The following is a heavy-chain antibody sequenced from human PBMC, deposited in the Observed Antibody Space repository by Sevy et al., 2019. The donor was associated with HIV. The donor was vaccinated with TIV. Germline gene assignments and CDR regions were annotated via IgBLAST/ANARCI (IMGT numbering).Heavy chain of an antibody. CDR1: GDTLTNYG. Sequence: ASVKVSCKASGDTLTNYGISWVRQAPGQGLEWMGWLNAKNGNTNYAQKVQGRVIVTTDTSTSTAYMELMSLRFDDTAVYYCARLRYFDWVAPYYFDFWGQGTPVTVSS. J-gene: IGHJ4*02. V-gene: IGHV1-18*01. D-gene: IGHD3-9*01. CDR2: LNAKNGNT. CDR3: ARLRYFDWVAPYYFDF.